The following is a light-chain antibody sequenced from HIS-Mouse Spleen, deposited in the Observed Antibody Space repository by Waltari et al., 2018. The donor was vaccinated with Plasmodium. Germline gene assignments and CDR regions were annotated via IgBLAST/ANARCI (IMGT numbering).Light chain of an antibody. CDR3: QQRSNWLT. CDR2: DAS. V-gene: IGKV3-11*01. J-gene: IGKJ4*01. CDR1: QSVSSY. Sequence: EIVLTQSPATLSLSPGERAIPSCRASQSVSSYLAWYQQKPGQAPKLLIYDASNRATGIPARFSGGGAGADFTRTISGLEPEDLAVYYCQQRSNWLTFGGGTKVEIK.